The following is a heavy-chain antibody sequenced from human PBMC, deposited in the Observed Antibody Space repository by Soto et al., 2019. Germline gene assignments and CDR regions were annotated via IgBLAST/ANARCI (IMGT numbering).Heavy chain of an antibody. CDR2: INHSGST. CDR3: ARVGMVRGVISLSGNDY. J-gene: IGHJ4*02. CDR1: GGSFSGYY. Sequence: QVQLQQWGAGLLKPSETLSLTCAVYGGSFSGYYWSWIRQPPGKGLEWIGEINHSGSTNYNPSLKSRVTISVDMSKNQFSLKLSSVTAADTAVYYCARVGMVRGVISLSGNDYWGQGTLVTVSS. V-gene: IGHV4-34*01. D-gene: IGHD3-10*01.